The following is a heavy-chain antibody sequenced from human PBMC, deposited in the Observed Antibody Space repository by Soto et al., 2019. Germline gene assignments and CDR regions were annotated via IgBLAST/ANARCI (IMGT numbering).Heavy chain of an antibody. CDR3: AKQDDRGALEI. J-gene: IGHJ3*02. CDR1: GKPSTGFW. Sequence: GESLKISCKISGKPSTGFWAVWVRQMPGRGLEWMGNIYPGDSDTRYTPPFQGQVTISADKSTNTAYLQWHSLQASDTALYYCAKQDDRGALEIWGQGTKVTVSS. CDR2: IYPGDSDT. D-gene: IGHD3-22*01. V-gene: IGHV5-51*01.